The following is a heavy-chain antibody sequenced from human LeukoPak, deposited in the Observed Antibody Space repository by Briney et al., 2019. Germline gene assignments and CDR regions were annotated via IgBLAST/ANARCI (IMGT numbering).Heavy chain of an antibody. J-gene: IGHJ4*02. CDR1: GFTFSSYG. V-gene: IGHV3-23*01. D-gene: IGHD3-22*01. CDR2: ISGSGGST. CDR3: AKHYYYTSGSFYCFDS. Sequence: GGSLRLSCAASGFTFSSYGMRWVRQAPGKGLEWVSGISGSGGSTHYADSVKGRFTISRDNSKNTLYLQMNSLRPEDTAVYYCAKHYYYTSGSFYCFDSWGQGTLVTVSS.